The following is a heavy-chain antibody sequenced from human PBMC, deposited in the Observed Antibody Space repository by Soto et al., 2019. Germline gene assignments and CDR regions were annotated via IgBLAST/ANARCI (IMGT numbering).Heavy chain of an antibody. CDR3: AREDYRSGGLYIPTPTWFDP. Sequence: QVQLVQSGAEVKEPGASVKVSCKASGYTFGTYFMHWMRQAPGQGLEWMGWVNPSSGATKSAQKFQGGLTMTWDTSIRTAYMELSSLRSDDTAVYYCAREDYRSGGLYIPTPTWFDPWGRGTLVTVSS. J-gene: IGHJ5*02. CDR1: GYTFGTYF. D-gene: IGHD2-15*01. V-gene: IGHV1-2*02. CDR2: VNPSSGAT.